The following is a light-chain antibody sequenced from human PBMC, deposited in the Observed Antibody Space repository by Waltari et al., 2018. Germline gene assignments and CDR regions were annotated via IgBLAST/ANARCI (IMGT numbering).Light chain of an antibody. CDR2: KAS. CDR1: QSISNW. Sequence: DIQMTQSPYTLSASVGDRVIITCRASQSISNWLAWYQQKPEKAPKLLIYKASSLESGVPSRFSGSGSGTGFTLTISSLQPDDFATYYCQQYNSYSLLTFVGGTKVEIK. V-gene: IGKV1-5*03. J-gene: IGKJ4*01. CDR3: QQYNSYSLLT.